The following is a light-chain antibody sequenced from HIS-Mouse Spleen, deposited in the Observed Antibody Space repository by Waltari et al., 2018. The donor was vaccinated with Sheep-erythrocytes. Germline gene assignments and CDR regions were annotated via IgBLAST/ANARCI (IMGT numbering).Light chain of an antibody. CDR3: QQYGSSRQQTFT. CDR2: GAS. V-gene: IGKV3-20*01. Sequence: EIVLTQSPGTLSLSPGDRATLSCRPSQSVSSSYLAWYQQKPGQAPRLLIYGASSRATGIPDRFSGSGSGTDFTLTISRLEPEDFAVYYCQQYGSSRQQTFTFGPGTKVDIK. CDR1: QSVSSSY. J-gene: IGKJ3*01.